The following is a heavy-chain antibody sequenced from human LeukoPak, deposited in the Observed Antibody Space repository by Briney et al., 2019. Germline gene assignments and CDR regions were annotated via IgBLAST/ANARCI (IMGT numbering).Heavy chain of an antibody. CDR2: INPSGGST. Sequence: ASVKVSCKASGYTFTSYYMHWVRQAPGQGLEWRGIINPSGGSTSYAQKFQGRVTMTRDMSTSTAYMELRSLRSDDTAVYYCAREMSYYYDSSAYYYWYSCFDYWGQGTLVTVSS. V-gene: IGHV1-46*01. CDR3: AREMSYYYDSSAYYYWYSCFDY. J-gene: IGHJ4*02. D-gene: IGHD3-22*01. CDR1: GYTFTSYY.